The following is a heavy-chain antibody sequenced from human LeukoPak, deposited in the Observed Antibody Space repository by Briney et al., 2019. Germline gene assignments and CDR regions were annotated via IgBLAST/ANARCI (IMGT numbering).Heavy chain of an antibody. J-gene: IGHJ3*02. Sequence: PGRSLRLSCAASGFTFSSYGMHWVRQAPGKGREGVAVIWYDGSNKYYADSVKGRFTISRDNSKNTLYLQMNSLRAEDTAVYYCAREREYYDFWSGSQAAFDIWGQGTMVTVSS. CDR2: IWYDGSNK. CDR3: AREREYYDFWSGSQAAFDI. D-gene: IGHD3-3*01. CDR1: GFTFSSYG. V-gene: IGHV3-33*01.